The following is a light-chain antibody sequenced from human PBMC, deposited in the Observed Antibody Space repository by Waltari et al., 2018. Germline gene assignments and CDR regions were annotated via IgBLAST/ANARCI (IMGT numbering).Light chain of an antibody. CDR1: SPNIGAGSA. Sequence: QSVLTQPPSASGAPGQPVTISCTWRSPNIGAGSAVHGYQHLPGAAPKVLIYDNINRPSGVPDRFSGSKSGTSASLTITGLQAEDEADYYCQSCDDNLSAWVFGGGTKLTVL. CDR2: DNI. CDR3: QSCDDNLSAWV. V-gene: IGLV1-40*01. J-gene: IGLJ3*02.